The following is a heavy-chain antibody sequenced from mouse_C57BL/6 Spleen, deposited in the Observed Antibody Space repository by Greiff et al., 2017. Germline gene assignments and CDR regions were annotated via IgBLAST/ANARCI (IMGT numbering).Heavy chain of an antibody. CDR2: INPSNGGT. V-gene: IGHV1-53*01. CDR1: GYTFTSYW. Sequence: QVQLQQPGTELVKPGASVKLSCKASGYTFTSYWMHWVKQRPGQGLEWIGNINPSNGGTNYNEKFKSKATLTVDKSSSTAYMKLSSLTSADSAVYYCARSSGNYAFDYWGQGTTLTVSS. J-gene: IGHJ2*01. D-gene: IGHD2-1*01. CDR3: ARSSGNYAFDY.